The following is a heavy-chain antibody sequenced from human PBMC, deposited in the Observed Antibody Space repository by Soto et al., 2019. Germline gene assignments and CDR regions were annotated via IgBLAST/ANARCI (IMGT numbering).Heavy chain of an antibody. CDR3: AMLGGWSGGSSGMDV. V-gene: IGHV3-72*01. Sequence: EVQLVESGGGLVQPGGSLRLSCAASGLIFSDYHMDWVRQAPGKGLEWVGRIRRKANSYTTEYPASVKGRFTISRDDSKSSLYLQMNSLKSEDTAVYYCAMLGGWSGGSSGMDVWGQGTTVTVSS. CDR1: GLIFSDYH. J-gene: IGHJ6*02. D-gene: IGHD6-19*01. CDR2: IRRKANSYTT.